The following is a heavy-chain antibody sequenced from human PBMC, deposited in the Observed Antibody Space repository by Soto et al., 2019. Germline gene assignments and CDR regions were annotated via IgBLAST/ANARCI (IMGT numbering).Heavy chain of an antibody. V-gene: IGHV1-8*01. D-gene: IGHD2-2*01. J-gene: IGHJ5*02. CDR1: GYTFTSYD. CDR3: ASGCSSTSCYENWFDP. Sequence: ASVKVSCKASGYTFTSYDISWVRHATGKGLEWMGWMNPNSGNTGYAQKFQGRVTMTRNTSISTAYMELSSLRSEDTAVYYCASGCSSTSCYENWFDPWGQGTLVTVSS. CDR2: MNPNSGNT.